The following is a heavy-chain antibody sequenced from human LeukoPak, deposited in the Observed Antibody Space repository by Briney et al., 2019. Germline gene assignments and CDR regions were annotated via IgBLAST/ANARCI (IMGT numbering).Heavy chain of an antibody. J-gene: IGHJ3*02. CDR3: AKSNGYGLIDI. Sequence: ASVKVSCKASGYSFTNYGISWVRQAPGQGLEWMGWISAYNGYTHFAQKFQGRVTMTTDTSTGTAYMELRSLRSDDTAVYYCAKSNGYGLIDIWGQGTMVTVSS. CDR1: GYSFTNYG. V-gene: IGHV1-18*01. D-gene: IGHD3-22*01. CDR2: ISAYNGYT.